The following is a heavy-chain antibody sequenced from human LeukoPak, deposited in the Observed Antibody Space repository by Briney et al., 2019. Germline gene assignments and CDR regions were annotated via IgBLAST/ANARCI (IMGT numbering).Heavy chain of an antibody. CDR3: SGGSSERSGWYSAENNWFDP. Sequence: SETLSLTCSVSGGSIRSYYWSWIRQPAGKGLEWVGRMHTSGSTNYNPSLKSRVTLLVDTSNNQSPLKQTTMTAADATVYYCSGGSSERSGWYSAENNWFDPWGQGTLVTVSS. J-gene: IGHJ5*02. D-gene: IGHD6-19*01. CDR2: MHTSGST. V-gene: IGHV4-4*07. CDR1: GGSIRSYY.